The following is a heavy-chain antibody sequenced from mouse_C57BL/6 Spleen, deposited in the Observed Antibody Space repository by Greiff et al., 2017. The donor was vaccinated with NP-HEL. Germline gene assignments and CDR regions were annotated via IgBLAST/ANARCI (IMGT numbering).Heavy chain of an antibody. CDR1: GYAFTNYL. CDR2: INPGSGGT. V-gene: IGHV1-54*01. D-gene: IGHD2-3*01. CDR3: ASSSYDGYYGY. J-gene: IGHJ2*01. Sequence: VQVVESGAELVRPGTSVKVSCKASGYAFTNYLIEWVKQRPGQGLEWIGVINPGSGGTNYNEKFKGKATLTADKSSSTAYMQLSSLTSEDSAVYFCASSSYDGYYGYWGQGTTLTVSS.